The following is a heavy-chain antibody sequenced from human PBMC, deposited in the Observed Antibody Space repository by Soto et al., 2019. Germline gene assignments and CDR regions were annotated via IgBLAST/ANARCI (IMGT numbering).Heavy chain of an antibody. Sequence: SLRLSCAASGFTFSSYGIHWVRQAPGKGLEWVALIWFDGSDKYYTESVKRRFTISRDNSKSMLYLQMNSLRAEDKAVYYCARLYCSASSCYSVGAFDIRGQGTMVIVSS. J-gene: IGHJ3*02. V-gene: IGHV3-33*01. CDR3: ARLYCSASSCYSVGAFDI. CDR1: GFTFSSYG. CDR2: IWFDGSDK. D-gene: IGHD2-15*01.